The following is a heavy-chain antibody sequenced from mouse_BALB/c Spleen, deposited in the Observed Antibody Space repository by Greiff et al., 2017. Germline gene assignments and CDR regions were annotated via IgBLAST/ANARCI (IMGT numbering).Heavy chain of an antibody. CDR2: IDPANGNT. CDR3: ARDGNYGWYFDV. J-gene: IGHJ1*01. V-gene: IGHV14-3*02. D-gene: IGHD2-1*01. Sequence: EVKLQESGAELVKPGASVKLSCTASGFNIKDSYMHWVKQRPEQGLEWIGRIDPANGNTKYDPKFQGKATITADTSSNTAYLQLSSLTSEDTAVYYCARDGNYGWYFDVWGAGTTVTVSS. CDR1: GFNIKDSY.